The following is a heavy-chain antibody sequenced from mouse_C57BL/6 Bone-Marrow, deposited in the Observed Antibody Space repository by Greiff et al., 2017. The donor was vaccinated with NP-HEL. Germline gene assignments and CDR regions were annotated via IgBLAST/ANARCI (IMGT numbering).Heavy chain of an antibody. CDR1: GFNIKDDY. V-gene: IGHV14-4*01. J-gene: IGHJ3*01. Sequence: EVQLKESGAELVRPGASVKLSCTASGFNIKDDYMHWVKQRPEQGLEWIGWIDPENGDTEYASKFQGKATITADTSSNTAYLQLSSLTSEDTAVYYCTSTVVAPFAYWGQGTLVTVSA. D-gene: IGHD1-1*01. CDR3: TSTVVAPFAY. CDR2: IDPENGDT.